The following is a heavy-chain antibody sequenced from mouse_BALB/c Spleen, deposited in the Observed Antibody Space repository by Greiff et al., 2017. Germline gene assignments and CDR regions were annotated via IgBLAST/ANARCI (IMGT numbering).Heavy chain of an antibody. J-gene: IGHJ2*01. Sequence: DVQLVESGGGLVQPGGSRKLSCAASGFTFSSFGMHWVRQAPEKGLEWVAYISSGSSTIYYADTVKGRFTISRDNPKNTLFLQMTSLRSEDTAMYYCARGRYGNNYFDYWGQGTTLTVSS. CDR1: GFTFSSFG. V-gene: IGHV5-17*02. D-gene: IGHD2-10*02. CDR2: ISSGSSTI. CDR3: ARGRYGNNYFDY.